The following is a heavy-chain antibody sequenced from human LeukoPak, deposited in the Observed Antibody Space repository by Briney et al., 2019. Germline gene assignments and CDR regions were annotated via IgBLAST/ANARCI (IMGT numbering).Heavy chain of an antibody. D-gene: IGHD3-10*01. V-gene: IGHV1-18*01. Sequence: ASVKASCKASGYTFTIYAISWVRQAPGQGLEWMGWISGYNGNTNYAQKLQGRVTMTTDASTSTAYMELRSLRSDDTAVYYCAREGEGYYGSGSYYEGDHYYYGMDVWGQGTAVTVSS. J-gene: IGHJ6*02. CDR3: AREGEGYYGSGSYYEGDHYYYGMDV. CDR2: ISGYNGNT. CDR1: GYTFTIYA.